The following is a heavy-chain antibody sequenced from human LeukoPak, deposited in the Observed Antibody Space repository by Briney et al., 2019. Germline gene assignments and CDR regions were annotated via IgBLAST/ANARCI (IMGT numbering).Heavy chain of an antibody. Sequence: SVKVSCKASGGTFSSYAISWVRQAPGQGLEWMGGIIPIFGTANYAQKFQGRVTITADESTSTAYMELSSLRSEDTAVYYCARSNRRALAVAGLCFDYWGQGTLVTVSS. CDR2: IIPIFGTA. CDR1: GGTFSSYA. V-gene: IGHV1-69*13. D-gene: IGHD6-19*01. J-gene: IGHJ4*02. CDR3: ARSNRRALAVAGLCFDY.